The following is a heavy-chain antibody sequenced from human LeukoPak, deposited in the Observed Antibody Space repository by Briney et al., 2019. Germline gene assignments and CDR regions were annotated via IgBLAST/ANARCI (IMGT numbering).Heavy chain of an antibody. J-gene: IGHJ4*02. V-gene: IGHV1-69*01. CDR1: GGTFSSYA. CDR3: ARDWRWLQSLYY. CDR2: IIPIFGTA. Sequence: SVKVSCKASGGTFSSYAISWVRQAPGQGLEWMGGIIPIFGTANYAQKFQGRVTITADESTSTAYMELSSLRSEDTAVYYCARDWRWLQSLYYWGQGTLVTVSS. D-gene: IGHD5-24*01.